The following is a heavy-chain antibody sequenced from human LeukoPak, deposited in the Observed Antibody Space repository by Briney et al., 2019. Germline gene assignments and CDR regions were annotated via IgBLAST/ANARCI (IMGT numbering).Heavy chain of an antibody. CDR1: GGSISSYY. V-gene: IGHV4-4*07. J-gene: IGHJ5*02. CDR2: IYTSGST. CDR3: ARDSSSWYVTIGYWFDP. D-gene: IGHD6-13*01. Sequence: PSETLSLTCTVSGGSISSYYWSWIRQPAGKGLEWIGRIYTSGSTNYNPSLKSRVTMSVDTSKNQFSLKLSSVTAADTAVYYCARDSSSWYVTIGYWFDPWGQGTLVTVSS.